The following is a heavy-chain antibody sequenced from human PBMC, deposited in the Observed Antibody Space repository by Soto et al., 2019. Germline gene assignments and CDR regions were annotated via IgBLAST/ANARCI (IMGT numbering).Heavy chain of an antibody. CDR3: ARRGPGTYFDH. D-gene: IGHD6-13*01. Sequence: GSLRLSCAASRFTFSSYSINWVLQAPGKWLEWVSSISSSSSYIYYADSVKGRFTISRDNSKNTLSLQMNSLRAEDTAVYYCARRGPGTYFDHWGQGTLVTVSS. J-gene: IGHJ4*02. CDR1: RFTFSSYS. CDR2: ISSSSSYI. V-gene: IGHV3-21*04.